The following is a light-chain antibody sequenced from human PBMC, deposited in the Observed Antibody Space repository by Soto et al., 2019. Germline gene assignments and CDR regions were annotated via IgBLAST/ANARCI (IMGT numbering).Light chain of an antibody. CDR3: QQYHTWPIT. CDR2: GAS. J-gene: IGKJ4*01. CDR1: QSVSIH. V-gene: IGKV3D-15*01. Sequence: ETVMTQSPGTLSVSLGERATLSCRASQSVSIHLAWYQQKPGQAPRLLIYGASTRATGIPDRFSGSGSGTEFTLTISSLQSEDCAIYYCQQYHTWPITFGGGTKVDIK.